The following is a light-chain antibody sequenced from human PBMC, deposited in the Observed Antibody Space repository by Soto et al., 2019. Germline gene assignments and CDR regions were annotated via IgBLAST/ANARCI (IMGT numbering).Light chain of an antibody. J-gene: IGKJ1*01. Sequence: TQSPCTLSLSPGERCTLSCRASQNLGTLYLGWFQQRPGKAPKRLIYSASGLETGVPSRFSGTGSGTELTLTISSLQPEDFATYYCQQHASYPRDFGQGTKVDIK. V-gene: IGKV1-17*01. CDR2: SAS. CDR3: QQHASYPRD. CDR1: QNLGTLY.